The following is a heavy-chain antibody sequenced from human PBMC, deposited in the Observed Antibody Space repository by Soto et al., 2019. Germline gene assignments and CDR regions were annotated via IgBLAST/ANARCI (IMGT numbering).Heavy chain of an antibody. CDR1: GFTFSSYS. J-gene: IGHJ4*02. CDR3: ARDPDYDILTGKFDY. V-gene: IGHV3-21*01. CDR2: ISSSSSYI. Sequence: SGGSLRLSCAASGFTFSSYSMNWVRQAPGKGLEWVSSISSSSSYICYADSVKGRFTISRDNAKNSLYLQMNSLRAEDTAVYYCARDPDYDILTGKFDYWGQGTLVTVSS. D-gene: IGHD3-9*01.